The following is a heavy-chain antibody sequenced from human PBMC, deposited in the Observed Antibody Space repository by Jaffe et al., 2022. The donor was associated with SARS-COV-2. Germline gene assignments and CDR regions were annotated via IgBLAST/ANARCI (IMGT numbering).Heavy chain of an antibody. Sequence: QVQLQQWGAGLLKPSETLSLTCAVYGGSFSGYYWSWIRQPPGKGLEWIGEINHSGSTNYNPSLKSRVTISVDTSKNQFSLKLSSVTAADTAVYYCATSIAAAGISGWFDPWGQGTLVTVSS. CDR3: ATSIAAAGISGWFDP. J-gene: IGHJ5*02. D-gene: IGHD6-13*01. CDR1: GGSFSGYY. V-gene: IGHV4-34*01. CDR2: INHSGST.